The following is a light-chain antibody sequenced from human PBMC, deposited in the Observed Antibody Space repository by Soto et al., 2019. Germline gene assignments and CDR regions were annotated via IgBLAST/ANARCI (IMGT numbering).Light chain of an antibody. Sequence: EIVLTQSPGTLSLSPGERATLSCRASQRVISSPLAWYQQKPGQSPRLLISYASSRTTGIPDRFSGSGSGTDFTLTISKLEPEDFAVYYCQQDGSSPLTVGGGTKVDIK. CDR1: QRVISSP. V-gene: IGKV3-20*01. CDR2: YAS. CDR3: QQDGSSPLT. J-gene: IGKJ4*01.